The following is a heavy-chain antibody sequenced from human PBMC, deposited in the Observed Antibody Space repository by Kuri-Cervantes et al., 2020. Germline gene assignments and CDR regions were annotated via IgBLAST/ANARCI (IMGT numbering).Heavy chain of an antibody. CDR3: ARVGTMVRGVIAGWFDP. J-gene: IGHJ5*02. CDR2: IYSGGST. Sequence: GESLKISCAASGFTVSSNHMSWVRQAPGKGLEWVSVIYSGGSTYYADSVKGRFTISRDNSKNTLYLQMNSLRAEDTAVYYCARVGTMVRGVIAGWFDPWGQGTLVTVSS. D-gene: IGHD3-10*01. V-gene: IGHV3-53*01. CDR1: GFTVSSNH.